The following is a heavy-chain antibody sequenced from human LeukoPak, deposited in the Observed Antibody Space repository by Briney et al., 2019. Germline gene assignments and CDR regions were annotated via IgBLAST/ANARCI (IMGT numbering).Heavy chain of an antibody. D-gene: IGHD2-2*01. CDR1: GFTFSSYA. V-gene: IGHV3-30-3*01. J-gene: IGHJ6*02. CDR3: AREPRLNIVVVPASPYYYYYGMDV. Sequence: PGRSLRLSCAASGFTFSSYAMHWVRQAPGKGLEWVAVISYDGSNNYYADSVKGRFTISRDNSKNTLYLQMNSLRAEDTAVYYCAREPRLNIVVVPASPYYYYYGMDVWGQGNTVTVSS. CDR2: ISYDGSNN.